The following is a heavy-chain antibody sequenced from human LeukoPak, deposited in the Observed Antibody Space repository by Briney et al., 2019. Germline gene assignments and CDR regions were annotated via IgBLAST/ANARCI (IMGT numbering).Heavy chain of an antibody. CDR1: GFTFSSYS. J-gene: IGHJ4*02. V-gene: IGHV3-21*01. Sequence: PGGSLRLSCAASGFTFSSYSMNWVRQAPGKGLEWVSSISSGSSYIYYADSVKGRFTISRDNAKNSLYLQMNSLRAEDTAVYYCASPGTGETAYWGQGTLVTVSS. CDR2: ISSGSSYI. D-gene: IGHD7-27*01. CDR3: ASPGTGETAY.